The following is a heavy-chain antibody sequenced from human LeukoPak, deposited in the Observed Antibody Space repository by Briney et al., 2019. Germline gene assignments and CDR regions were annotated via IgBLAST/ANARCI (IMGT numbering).Heavy chain of an antibody. J-gene: IGHJ4*02. CDR3: ARLASLYDSSGYYWGDY. Sequence: ASVTVSCKASGYTFTVYYMHWVRQAPGQGLEWMGWINPNSGGTNYAQKFQGRVTMTRDTSISTAYMELSRLRSDDTAVYYCARLASLYDSSGYYWGDYWGQGTLVTVSS. CDR1: GYTFTVYY. D-gene: IGHD3-22*01. CDR2: INPNSGGT. V-gene: IGHV1-2*02.